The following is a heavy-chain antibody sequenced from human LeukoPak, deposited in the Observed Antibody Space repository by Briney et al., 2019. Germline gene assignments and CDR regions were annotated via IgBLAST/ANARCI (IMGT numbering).Heavy chain of an antibody. J-gene: IGHJ6*02. D-gene: IGHD4-17*01. CDR2: ISSSGSTI. Sequence: PGGSLRLSCAASGFTFSSYEMNWVRQAPGKGLEWVSYISSSGSTIYYADSVKGRFTISRDNSKNTLYLQMNSLRADDTALYYCAKDGGDYRNYFYYNGMNGWGHGTTVTVSS. CDR3: AKDGGDYRNYFYYNGMNG. V-gene: IGHV3-48*03. CDR1: GFTFSSYE.